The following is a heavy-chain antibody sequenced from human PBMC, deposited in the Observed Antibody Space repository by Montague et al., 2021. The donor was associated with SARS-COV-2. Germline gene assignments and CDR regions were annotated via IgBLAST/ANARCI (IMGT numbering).Heavy chain of an antibody. Sequence: SETLSLTCSVAGGSMSGYYWSWIRQPPGKGLEWIAYINHIGSTNHKPSLMSRVTISVDAFKNQFSLKLKSMTPADTAVYYCSRHSVTMIRGCTRYSWFDPWGQGTLVTVSS. V-gene: IGHV4-59*08. CDR1: GGSMSGYY. J-gene: IGHJ5*02. D-gene: IGHD3-10*01. CDR2: INHIGST. CDR3: SRHSVTMIRGCTRYSWFDP.